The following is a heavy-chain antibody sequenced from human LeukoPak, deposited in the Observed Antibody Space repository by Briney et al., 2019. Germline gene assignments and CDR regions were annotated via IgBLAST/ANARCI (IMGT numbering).Heavy chain of an antibody. CDR2: INPNSGNT. CDR3: ARVGQWLVENDWFDP. V-gene: IGHV1-2*02. J-gene: IGHJ5*02. CDR1: EYTFTAYY. Sequence: ASVKVSCKASEYTFTAYYVHWVRQAPGQGLEWMGWINPNSGNTNFAQNFQGRVTMTRDTSISTVYMELSRLRSDDTAVYYCARVGQWLVENDWFDPWGQGTLVTVSS. D-gene: IGHD6-19*01.